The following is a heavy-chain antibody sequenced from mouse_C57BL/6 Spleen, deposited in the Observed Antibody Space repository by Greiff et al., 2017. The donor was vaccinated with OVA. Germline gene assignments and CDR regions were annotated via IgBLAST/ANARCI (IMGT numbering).Heavy chain of an antibody. V-gene: IGHV1-22*01. J-gene: IGHJ2*01. CDR3: ARFSYYYGSFSHFDY. Sequence: EVKVVESGPELVKPGASVKMSCKASGYTFTDYNMHWVKQSHGKSLEWIGYINPNNGGTSYNQKFKGKATLTVNKSSSTAYMELRSLTSEDSAVYYCARFSYYYGSFSHFDYWGQGTTLTVSS. CDR1: GYTFTDYN. CDR2: INPNNGGT. D-gene: IGHD1-1*01.